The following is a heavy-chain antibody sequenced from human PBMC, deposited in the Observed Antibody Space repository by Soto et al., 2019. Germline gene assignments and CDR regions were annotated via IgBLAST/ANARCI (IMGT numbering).Heavy chain of an antibody. CDR3: VRERKFDFWRKGLDV. CDR2: MDPNSGST. J-gene: IGHJ6*02. D-gene: IGHD3-3*01. V-gene: IGHV1-8*01. Sequence: QAQLVQSGAEVKKPGASVKVSCKASGYTFTSYDINWVRQAPGQGLEWLGWMDPNSGSTGYAQNFQGRVTITRNISITAAHVELSSLRSEDTAVYYCVRERKFDFWRKGLDVWGQGTTGTVSS. CDR1: GYTFTSYD.